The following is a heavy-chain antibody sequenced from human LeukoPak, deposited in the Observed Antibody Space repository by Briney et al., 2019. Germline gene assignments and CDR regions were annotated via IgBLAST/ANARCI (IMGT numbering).Heavy chain of an antibody. CDR1: GFTFSSYG. CDR2: IWYDGSNK. Sequence: GRSLRLSCAASGFTFSSYGMHWVRQAPGKGLEWVAVIWYDGSNKYYADSVKGRFTISRDNSKNTLYLQMNSLRAEDTAVYCCARDRRYYDSSGQLNWFDPWGQGTLVTVSS. J-gene: IGHJ5*02. CDR3: ARDRRYYDSSGQLNWFDP. V-gene: IGHV3-33*01. D-gene: IGHD3-22*01.